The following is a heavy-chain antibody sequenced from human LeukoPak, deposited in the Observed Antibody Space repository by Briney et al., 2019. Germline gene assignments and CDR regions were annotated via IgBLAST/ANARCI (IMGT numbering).Heavy chain of an antibody. CDR3: ARGYDYIWGSYPSPGY. J-gene: IGHJ4*02. D-gene: IGHD3-16*01. CDR1: GYTFTGYY. V-gene: IGHV1-2*02. CDR2: INPNTGDT. Sequence: ASVKVSCKASGYTFTGYYIYCVRQAPGQGLECMAWINPNTGDTNYAQKFQGRVTVTRDTSISTAYMELSRLRSDDTAVYYCARGYDYIWGSYPSPGYWGQGTLVTVSS.